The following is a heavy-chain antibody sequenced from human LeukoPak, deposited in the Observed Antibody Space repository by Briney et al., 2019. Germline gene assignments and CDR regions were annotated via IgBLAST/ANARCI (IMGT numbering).Heavy chain of an antibody. CDR2: IIPIFGTA. Sequence: SVKLSFKASRDTFSSYAISWVRQATGQRLERKVGIIPIFGTATYAQKFQCRVTITTDESTSTAYMELSSLRSEDTAVYYCASSPRGYFDWLLYFGYWGQGTLVTVSA. J-gene: IGHJ4*02. V-gene: IGHV1-69*05. CDR1: RDTFSSYA. CDR3: ASSPRGYFDWLLYFGY. D-gene: IGHD3-9*01.